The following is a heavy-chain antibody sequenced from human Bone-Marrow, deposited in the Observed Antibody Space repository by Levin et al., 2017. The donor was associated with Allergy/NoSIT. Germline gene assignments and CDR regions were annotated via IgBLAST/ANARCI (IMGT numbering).Heavy chain of an antibody. CDR3: AHGGRTVTNAFDI. V-gene: IGHV2-5*02. D-gene: IGHD4-17*01. J-gene: IGHJ3*02. CDR1: GFSLSTTGLS. CDR2: IYWDDDK. Sequence: SGPTLVKPTQTLTLTCTFSGFSLSTTGLSVGWIRQPPGKALEWLALIYWDDDKHYSPSLKTRLTITKDTSKNQVVLIMTNMSPVDTGTYFCAHGGRTVTNAFDIWGQGTMVTVSS.